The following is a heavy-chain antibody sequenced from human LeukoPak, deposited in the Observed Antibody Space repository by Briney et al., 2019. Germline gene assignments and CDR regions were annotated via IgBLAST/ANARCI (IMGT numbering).Heavy chain of an antibody. D-gene: IGHD3-22*01. CDR2: TSASAGNT. Sequence: GGSLRLSCAASGFTFSSYAMSWVRQAPGKGLEWVSGTSASAGNTYYADFVKGRFTISRDNSKNTLYLQMNSLRAEDTAIYYCAKRGSARYYYHTIPLQHWAQGTLVIVSS. V-gene: IGHV3-23*01. J-gene: IGHJ1*01. CDR1: GFTFSSYA. CDR3: AKRGSARYYYHTIPLQH.